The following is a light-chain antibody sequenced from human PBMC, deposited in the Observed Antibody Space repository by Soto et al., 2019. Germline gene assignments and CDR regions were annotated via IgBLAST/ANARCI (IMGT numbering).Light chain of an antibody. CDR2: GAS. CDR1: QSVSSNY. CDR3: QQYNSYRT. V-gene: IGKV3-20*01. J-gene: IGKJ1*01. Sequence: EIVLTHSPATLSLSPWERATLSCRASQSVSSNYLAWYQQKPGQAPRLLIYGASSRATGIPDRFSGSGSGTDFTLTISSLQPDDFATYYCQQYNSYRTFGQGTKVDIK.